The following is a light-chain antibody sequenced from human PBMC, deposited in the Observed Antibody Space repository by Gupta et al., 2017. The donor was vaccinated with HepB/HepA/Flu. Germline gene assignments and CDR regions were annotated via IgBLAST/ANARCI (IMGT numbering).Light chain of an antibody. CDR2: QDS. CDR3: QAWDSSTAVV. V-gene: IGLV3-1*01. Sequence: SYELTQPPSVSVSPGQTASITCSGDKLGDKYAYWYQQKPGQSPVLVIYQDSTRPSGIPERFSGSNSGNTATLTISGTQATDEADYYCQAWDSSTAVVFGGGTKLTV. CDR1: KLGDKY. J-gene: IGLJ2*01.